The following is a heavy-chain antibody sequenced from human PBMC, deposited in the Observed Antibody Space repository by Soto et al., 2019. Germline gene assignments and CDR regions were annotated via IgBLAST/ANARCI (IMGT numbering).Heavy chain of an antibody. CDR3: TRDPGDDNYGRDV. V-gene: IGHV4-59*12. D-gene: IGHD2-21*02. CDR2: IYYSGST. Sequence: QVQLQESGPGLVKPSENLSLTCTVSGGSISSYYWSWIRQPPGKGLEWIAYIYYSGSTNYNPSLKNRVTTTVDTSKDQFSLKLSSVAAADTAVYYCTRDPGDDNYGRDVRGQGTRVTVAS. CDR1: GGSISSYY. J-gene: IGHJ6*02.